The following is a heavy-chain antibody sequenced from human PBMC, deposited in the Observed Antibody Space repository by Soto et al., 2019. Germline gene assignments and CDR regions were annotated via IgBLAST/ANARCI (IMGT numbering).Heavy chain of an antibody. D-gene: IGHD3-22*01. J-gene: IGHJ5*02. CDR2: IYIRGTT. V-gene: IGHV4-4*07. CDR3: ARNPYVRGNYYFFDP. CDR1: GASIGIYF. Sequence: SATQSHTSSVAGASIGIYFVVLVRQPNGQGLEWIGHIYIRGTTSYNPSLEGRVTLSLDTSKDQVSLVVTSVTAADTAVYYCARNPYVRGNYYFFDPWGPGTLVTDSS.